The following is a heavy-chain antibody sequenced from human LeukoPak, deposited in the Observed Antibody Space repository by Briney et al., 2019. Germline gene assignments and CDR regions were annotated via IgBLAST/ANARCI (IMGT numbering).Heavy chain of an antibody. CDR2: IKQDGSEK. CDR1: GFLFSGYA. J-gene: IGHJ6*03. V-gene: IGHV3-7*01. Sequence: GGSLRLSCAASGFLFSGYAMTWVRQAPGKGLEWVANIKQDGSEKYYVDSVKGRFTISRDNAKNSLYLQMNSLRAEDTAVYYCARAYSSSSGYYYYMDVWGKGTTVTVSS. D-gene: IGHD6-6*01. CDR3: ARAYSSSSGYYYYMDV.